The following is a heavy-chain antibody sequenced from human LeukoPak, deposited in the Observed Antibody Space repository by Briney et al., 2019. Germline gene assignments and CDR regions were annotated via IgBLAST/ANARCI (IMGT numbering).Heavy chain of an antibody. D-gene: IGHD1-26*01. CDR1: SGSITTYH. CDR2: INYSGST. V-gene: IGHV4-59*08. J-gene: IGHJ4*02. CDR3: AALSASHWNFHC. Sequence: SETLSLTYTVSSGSITTYHWSWVRQPPGKRLEWIGHINYSGSTNYNPSLRSRVTISVDTSKNQFSLKLSSVTAADTAVYYCAALSASHWNFHCSGQGRLVTVSS.